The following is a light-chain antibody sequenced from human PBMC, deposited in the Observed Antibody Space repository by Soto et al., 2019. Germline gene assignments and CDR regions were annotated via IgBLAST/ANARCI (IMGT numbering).Light chain of an antibody. J-gene: IGKJ2*01. CDR3: QQDNSFPAT. CDR2: AAS. CDR1: QGISSW. Sequence: DIQMTQSPSSVSASVGDRVTITCRASQGISSWLAWYQQKPGKAPKLLIYAASSLQSGVPSRFSGSRSGTVFPLTISTLEPEDFASYYCQQDNSFPATFGQGTKLEIK. V-gene: IGKV1-12*01.